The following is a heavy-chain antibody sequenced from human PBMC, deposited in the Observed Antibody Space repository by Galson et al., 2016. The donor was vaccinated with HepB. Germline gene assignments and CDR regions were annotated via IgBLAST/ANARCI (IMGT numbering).Heavy chain of an antibody. J-gene: IGHJ4*02. CDR1: GDSVSSNSAA. V-gene: IGHV6-1*01. CDR3: AREYSTGYYERFLAKRARRGFDY. Sequence: CAISGDSVSSNSAAWNWIRQSPSRGLEWLGRTYYRAKWYNDYAVSVKSRITINVDTSKNQFSLQLNSVTPEDTAVYYCAREYSTGYYERFLAKRARRGFDYCGQGTLVTVSS. D-gene: IGHD6-19*01. CDR2: TYYRAKWYN.